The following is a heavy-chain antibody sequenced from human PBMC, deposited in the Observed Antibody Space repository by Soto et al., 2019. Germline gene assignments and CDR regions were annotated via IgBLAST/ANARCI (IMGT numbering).Heavy chain of an antibody. CDR2: ISSSGSTI. D-gene: IGHD3-22*01. CDR1: RFSFSLYA. Sequence: GGSLRLSCAAARFSFSLYAMNWLRQAPGRGLEWVSYISSSGSTICYADCVEGRFTISRDNARNSIYIRMNSLRADDTAVYYCGRDPPQDYYDGRGYYYHFAGWGQGT. CDR3: GRDPPQDYYDGRGYYYHFAG. V-gene: IGHV3-48*03. J-gene: IGHJ4*02.